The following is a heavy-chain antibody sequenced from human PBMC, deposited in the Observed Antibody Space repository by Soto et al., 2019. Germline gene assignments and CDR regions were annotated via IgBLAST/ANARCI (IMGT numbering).Heavy chain of an antibody. V-gene: IGHV3-48*01. CDR3: ARDSSRTEPYWYFDL. CDR2: ISSSSSTI. J-gene: IGHJ2*01. Sequence: EVQLVESGGGLVQPGGSLRLSCAASGFTFSSYSMNWVRQAPGKGLEWVSYISSSSSTIYYADSVKGRFTISRDNAKNSRYLQMNGLRAEDTAVYYCARDSSRTEPYWYFDLWGRGTLVTVSS. CDR1: GFTFSSYS.